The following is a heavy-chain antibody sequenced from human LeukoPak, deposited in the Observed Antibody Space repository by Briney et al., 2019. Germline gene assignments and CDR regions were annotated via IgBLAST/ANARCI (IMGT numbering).Heavy chain of an antibody. CDR2: IYYSGST. V-gene: IGHV4-59*01. CDR3: ARYSAAAGRYYFDY. Sequence: SETLSLTCTVSGGSMNPYYWSWIRQPAGKGLEWLGYIYYSGSTNYNPSLKSRVTISLDTSKNHFSLKLSSVTAADTAVYYCARYSAAAGRYYFDYWGQGTLVSVSS. J-gene: IGHJ4*02. D-gene: IGHD6-13*01. CDR1: GGSMNPYY.